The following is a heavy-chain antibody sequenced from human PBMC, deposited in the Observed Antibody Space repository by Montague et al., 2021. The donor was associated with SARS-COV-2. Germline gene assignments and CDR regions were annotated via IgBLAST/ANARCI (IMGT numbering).Heavy chain of an antibody. CDR2: INYSGAT. D-gene: IGHD6-13*01. V-gene: IGHV4-39*01. CDR3: ARHWGIAAAGN. CDR1: GGSITDRTYY. Sequence: SETLSLTCSVSGGSITDRTYYWGCIRQSPGKGLEWIGAINYSGATYYNPSLKSRVTISLDTAKNQFSLKMTSVTAADTAVYYCARHWGIAAAGNWGQGTRVTVSS. J-gene: IGHJ4*01.